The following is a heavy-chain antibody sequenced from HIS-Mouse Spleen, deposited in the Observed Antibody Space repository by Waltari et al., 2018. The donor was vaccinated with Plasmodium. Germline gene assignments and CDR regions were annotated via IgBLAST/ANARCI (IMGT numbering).Heavy chain of an antibody. Sequence: QVQLQESGPGLVKPSETLSLTCTVSGGSISSYYWNWIRQPPGKGLEWIWYSYYSGSTNYNPALKSRVTISVDTSKNQFSLKLSSVTAADTAVYYCAREVNSGTFDYWGQGTLVTVSS. CDR1: GGSISSYY. CDR2: SYYSGST. CDR3: AREVNSGTFDY. D-gene: IGHD1-26*01. J-gene: IGHJ4*02. V-gene: IGHV4-59*01.